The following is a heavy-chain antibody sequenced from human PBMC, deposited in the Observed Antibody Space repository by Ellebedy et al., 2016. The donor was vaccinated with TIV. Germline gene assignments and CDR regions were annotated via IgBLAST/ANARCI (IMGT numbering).Heavy chain of an antibody. J-gene: IGHJ4*02. Sequence: ASVKVSXKASGYTFTSYGISWVRQAPGQGLEWMGWISAYNGNTNYAQKLQGRVTMTTDTSTSTAYMELRSLRSDDTAVYYCARDDYGDYGGPFDYWGQGTLVTVSS. V-gene: IGHV1-18*01. D-gene: IGHD4-17*01. CDR3: ARDDYGDYGGPFDY. CDR1: GYTFTSYG. CDR2: ISAYNGNT.